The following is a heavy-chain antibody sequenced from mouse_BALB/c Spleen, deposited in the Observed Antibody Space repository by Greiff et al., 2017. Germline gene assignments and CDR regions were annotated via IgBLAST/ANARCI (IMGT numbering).Heavy chain of an antibody. CDR1: GFTFSCYA. CDR2: ISSGGSYT. V-gene: IGHV5-9-3*01. D-gene: IGHD2-1*01. J-gene: IGHJ4*01. CDR3: ARTEDYGNYRAYAMDY. Sequence: EVKVVESGGGLVKPGGSLKLSCAASGFTFSCYAMSWVRQTPEKRLEWVATISSGGSYTYYPDSVKGRFTISRDNAKNTLYLQMSSLRSEDTAMYYCARTEDYGNYRAYAMDYWGQGTSVTVSS.